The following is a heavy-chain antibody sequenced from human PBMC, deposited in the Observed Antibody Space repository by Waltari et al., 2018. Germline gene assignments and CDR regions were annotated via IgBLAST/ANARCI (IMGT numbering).Heavy chain of an antibody. J-gene: IGHJ3*01. CDR3: AKVGVGLTTWYPFDV. V-gene: IGHV3-30*02. Sequence: QVHLVESGGGVVQPGGSLRLPCAASGLPFSDYALHWVRQAPGKGLEWVAFIRYDASDIYYRDSVKGRFTISRDNSKNTLFLQMSSLRPEDTAVYYCAKVGVGLTTWYPFDVWGQGTMVTVSS. CDR1: GLPFSDYA. CDR2: IRYDASDI. D-gene: IGHD1-1*01.